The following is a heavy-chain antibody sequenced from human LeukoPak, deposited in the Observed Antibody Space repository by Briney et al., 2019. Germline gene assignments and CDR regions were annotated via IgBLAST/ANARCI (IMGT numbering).Heavy chain of an antibody. Sequence: SETLSLTCTVSGGSISSYYWSWIRQPPGKGLEWIGYIYYSGSTYYNPSLKSRVTISVDTSKNQFSLKLSSVTAADTAVYYCARDLYDSKGRRAFDIWGQETMVTVSS. J-gene: IGHJ3*02. CDR1: GGSISSYY. D-gene: IGHD3-22*01. CDR3: ARDLYDSKGRRAFDI. CDR2: IYYSGST. V-gene: IGHV4-59*12.